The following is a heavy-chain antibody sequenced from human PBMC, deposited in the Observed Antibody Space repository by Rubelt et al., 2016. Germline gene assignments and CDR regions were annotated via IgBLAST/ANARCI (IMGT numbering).Heavy chain of an antibody. Sequence: QVQLVQSGAEVKKPGASVKVSCKASGYTFTGYYMHWVRQAPGQGLEWVGRINPNSGGSNYAQNVQGRVTMTRDTAISTAYMELSRLRSDGTAGYYCARGVGTAFDPWGQGTLVTVSS. CDR1: GYTFTGYY. J-gene: IGHJ5*02. D-gene: IGHD1-1*01. CDR2: INPNSGGS. CDR3: ARGVGTAFDP. V-gene: IGHV1-2*06.